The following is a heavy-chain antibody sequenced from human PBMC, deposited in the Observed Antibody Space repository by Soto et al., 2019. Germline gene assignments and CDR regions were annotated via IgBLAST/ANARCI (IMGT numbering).Heavy chain of an antibody. CDR2: FYHSGNS. J-gene: IGHJ6*02. D-gene: IGHD5-18*01. CDR1: GGSIRSYY. CDR3: ARISSVDPYGYVNGGLDV. V-gene: IGHV4-59*01. Sequence: SETLSLSCSVSGGSIRSYYWSWIRQSPEKGLEWIGYFYHSGNSNYNPSLKSRVTISVDTSKNQLSLSLRSVTAADTAVYFCARISSVDPYGYVNGGLDVWGQGTTVTVSS.